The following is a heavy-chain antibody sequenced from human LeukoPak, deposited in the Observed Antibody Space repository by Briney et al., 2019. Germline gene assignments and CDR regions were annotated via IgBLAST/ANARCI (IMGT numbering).Heavy chain of an antibody. CDR3: ANGPRPFDY. Sequence: GGSLRLSCAASGLTFSNNAMSCVRQAPGKGLEWVSAISASGGSTYYADSVNGRFTISRNNASNTLYLQTNTRRAYDTAVYYCANGPRPFDYWGQGTLVTVSS. CDR1: GLTFSNNA. J-gene: IGHJ4*02. CDR2: ISASGGST. V-gene: IGHV3-23*01.